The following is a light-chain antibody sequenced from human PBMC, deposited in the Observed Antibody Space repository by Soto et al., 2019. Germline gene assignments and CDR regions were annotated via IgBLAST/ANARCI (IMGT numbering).Light chain of an antibody. CDR1: QNISSNY. CDR2: GAS. Sequence: VSTQSPATLSFSPGERATLSCRASQNISSNYLAWYQQKPGQSPRLLIYGASTRATAIPARFSGSGSGTEFTLTISSLQAEDVGTYYCQKYNRLPITFGQGTRLEIK. CDR3: QKYNRLPIT. V-gene: IGKV3-20*02. J-gene: IGKJ5*01.